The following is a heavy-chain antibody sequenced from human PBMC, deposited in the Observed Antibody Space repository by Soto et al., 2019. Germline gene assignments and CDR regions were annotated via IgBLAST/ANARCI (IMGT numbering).Heavy chain of an antibody. Sequence: QVQLVESGGGVVQPGRSLRLSCAASGFTFSSYGMHWVRQAPGKGLEWVAVISYDGSNKYYADSVKGRFTISRDNSKNALYLEMNRLRAEDTVVYYCAKDHLGGKVYYYYGMDVWGQGTTVTVSS. CDR1: GFTFSSYG. V-gene: IGHV3-30*18. J-gene: IGHJ6*02. CDR2: ISYDGSNK. CDR3: AKDHLGGKVYYYYGMDV. D-gene: IGHD2-15*01.